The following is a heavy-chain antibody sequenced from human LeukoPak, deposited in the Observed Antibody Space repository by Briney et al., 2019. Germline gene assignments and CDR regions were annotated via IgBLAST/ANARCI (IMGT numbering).Heavy chain of an antibody. CDR3: TPHSSRFDY. D-gene: IGHD6-13*01. CDR2: IKGKIEGGTT. J-gene: IGHJ4*02. CDR1: GFTFSNAW. V-gene: IGHV3-15*01. Sequence: PGGSLRLSCAASGFTFSNAWMTWVRQAPGKGLEWVGRIKGKIEGGTTDYAAPVKGRFTISRDDSKNTLYLQMSSLKTEDTAVYYCTPHSSRFDYWGQGTLVTVSS.